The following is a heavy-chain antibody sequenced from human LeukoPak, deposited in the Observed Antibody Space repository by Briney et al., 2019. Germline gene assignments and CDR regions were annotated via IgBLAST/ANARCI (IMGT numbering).Heavy chain of an antibody. CDR1: GGSISSYY. J-gene: IGHJ5*02. CDR2: IYYSGST. V-gene: IGHV4-59*01. D-gene: IGHD6-19*01. CDR3: ARDLGYSSGRNWFDP. Sequence: PSETLSLTCTVSGGSISSYYWSWIRQPPGKGLEWIGYIYYSGSTNYNPSLKSRVTISVDTSKNQFSLKLSSVTAADTAVYYCARDLGYSSGRNWFDPWGQGTLVTVSS.